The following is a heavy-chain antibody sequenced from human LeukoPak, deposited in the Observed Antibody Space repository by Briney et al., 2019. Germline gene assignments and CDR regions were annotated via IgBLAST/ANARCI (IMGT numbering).Heavy chain of an antibody. V-gene: IGHV3-53*01. J-gene: IGHJ3*02. Sequence: GGSLRLSCAASGFTVSSNYMRWVRQAPGKGLEWVSVIYSGGSTYYADSAKGRFTISRDNSKNTLYLQMNSLRAEDTAVYYCARLYYYDSSGYDDAFDIWGQGTMVTVSS. CDR3: ARLYYYDSSGYDDAFDI. CDR2: IYSGGST. CDR1: GFTVSSNY. D-gene: IGHD3-22*01.